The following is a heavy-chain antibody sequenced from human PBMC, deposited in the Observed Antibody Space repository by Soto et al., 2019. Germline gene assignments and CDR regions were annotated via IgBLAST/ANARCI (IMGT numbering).Heavy chain of an antibody. J-gene: IGHJ4*02. V-gene: IGHV4-39*02. Sequence: PSETLSLTCIVSGESISGTIYYWGWIRQPPGKGLEWTGSIYYSGSTYYNPSLKSRVTISVDTSKNHFSLKLTSVTAADTAVYYCARPGGSGWFYFDSWGQGSQVTVSS. CDR2: IYYSGST. D-gene: IGHD6-13*01. CDR3: ARPGGSGWFYFDS. CDR1: GESISGTIYY.